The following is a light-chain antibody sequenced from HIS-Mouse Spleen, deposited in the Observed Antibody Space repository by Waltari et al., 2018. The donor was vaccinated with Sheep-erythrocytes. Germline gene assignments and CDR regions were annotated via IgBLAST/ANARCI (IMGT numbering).Light chain of an antibody. Sequence: QSALTQPRSVSGSPGPSVTISCTGTSSDVGGYNYVSWYQQHPGKAPKLMIYDVSKRPSGVPDRFSGSKAGNTASLTISGIQAEDEADYYCCSYAGSYNHVFATGTKVTVL. V-gene: IGLV2-11*01. CDR2: DVS. J-gene: IGLJ1*01. CDR3: CSYAGSYNHV. CDR1: SSDVGGYNY.